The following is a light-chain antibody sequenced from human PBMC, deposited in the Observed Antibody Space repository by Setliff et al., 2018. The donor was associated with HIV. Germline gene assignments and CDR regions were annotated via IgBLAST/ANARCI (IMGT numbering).Light chain of an antibody. V-gene: IGLV2-23*02. CDR3: CSYAGSYTFYV. CDR1: SSDIGNYNR. J-gene: IGLJ1*01. CDR2: EVT. Sequence: QSALTQPPSVSGSPGDSVTISCTGTSSDIGNYNRVSRYQQHPGKAPKLMIYEVTKRPSGVSNRFSGSRSGNTASLTISGLQAEDEADYYCCSYAGSYTFYVFGTGTKVTVL.